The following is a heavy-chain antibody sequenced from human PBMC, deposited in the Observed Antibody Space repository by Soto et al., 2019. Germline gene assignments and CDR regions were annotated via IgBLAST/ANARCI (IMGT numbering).Heavy chain of an antibody. CDR2: IKQDGSEK. CDR3: ARDRITGTPRVYYYYGMDV. CDR1: VFTCSRYW. Sequence: WWSLRLSCSASVFTCSRYWMSWFRQAPGKGLEWAANIKQDGSEKYYVDSVKGRFTISRDNAKNSLYLQMNSLRAEDTAVYYCARDRITGTPRVYYYYGMDVWGQGTTVTVSS. D-gene: IGHD1-7*01. V-gene: IGHV3-7*01. J-gene: IGHJ6*02.